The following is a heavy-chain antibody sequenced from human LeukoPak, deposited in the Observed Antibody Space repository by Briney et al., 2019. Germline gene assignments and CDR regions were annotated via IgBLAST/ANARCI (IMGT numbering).Heavy chain of an antibody. V-gene: IGHV3-30*04. CDR1: GLTFSRYT. J-gene: IGHJ6*02. CDR3: AKVYFGSGSAGPGYYYYGMDV. CDR2: ISYDGREK. Sequence: GRSLRLSCAASGLTFSRYTMHWVREAPGKGLEWVAVISYDGREKYYTESVKGRFTISRDNSKNTLFLQMNSLRGEDTAAYYCAKVYFGSGSAGPGYYYYGMDVWGQGTTVTVSS. D-gene: IGHD3-10*01.